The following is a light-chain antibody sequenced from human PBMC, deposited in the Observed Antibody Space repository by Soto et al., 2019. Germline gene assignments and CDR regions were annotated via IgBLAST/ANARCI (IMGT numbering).Light chain of an antibody. CDR2: RNN. V-gene: IGLV1-47*01. J-gene: IGLJ2*01. Sequence: QSVLTQPPSASGTLGQRVTISCSGSSSNIGINYVYWYQQLPGTAPKLLIYRNNQRPSGVPERFSGSKSGTPASLAISGLRSEDEADYYCAAWDDTLSRVVFGGGTKVTVL. CDR1: SSNIGINY. CDR3: AAWDDTLSRVV.